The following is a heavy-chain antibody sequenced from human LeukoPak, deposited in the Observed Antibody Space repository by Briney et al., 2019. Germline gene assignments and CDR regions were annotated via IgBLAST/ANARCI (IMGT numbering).Heavy chain of an antibody. CDR2: INTDGSTT. CDR3: AKGQGLLQQLGDY. D-gene: IGHD6-13*01. CDR1: GFTVSSNY. Sequence: PGGSLRLSCAASGFTVSSNYMSWVRQAPGKGLVWVSRINTDGSTTNYADSVKGRFTISRDNAKNTLYLQMNSLRAEDTAVYYCAKGQGLLQQLGDYWGQGTLVTVSS. J-gene: IGHJ4*02. V-gene: IGHV3-74*01.